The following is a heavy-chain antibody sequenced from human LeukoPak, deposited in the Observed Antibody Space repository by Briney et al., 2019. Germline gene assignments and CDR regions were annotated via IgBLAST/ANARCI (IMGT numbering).Heavy chain of an antibody. J-gene: IGHJ4*02. CDR2: ISGYNGNT. CDR1: DYTFTSYG. CDR3: ARSYYYGSGSRPLDF. D-gene: IGHD3-10*01. Sequence: GASVKVSCKASDYTFTSYGISWVRQAPGQGLAWMGWISGYNGNTHYAQNLQGRVTMTTDTSASTAYMELRSLRSDDTAVYYCARSYYYGSGSRPLDFWGQGTLVTVSS. V-gene: IGHV1-18*01.